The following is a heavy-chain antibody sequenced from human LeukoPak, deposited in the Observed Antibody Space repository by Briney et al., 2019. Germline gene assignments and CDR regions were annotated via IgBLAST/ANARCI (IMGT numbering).Heavy chain of an antibody. CDR3: ARDGPLVELLFDYYYYYMDV. J-gene: IGHJ6*03. V-gene: IGHV1-2*02. D-gene: IGHD2-2*01. CDR1: GYTFTGYY. CDR2: INPNSGGT. Sequence: ASVKVSCKASGYTFTGYYMHWVRQAPGQGLEWMGWINPNSGGTNYAQKFQGRVTMTTDTSTSTAYMELRSLRSDDTAVYYCARDGPLVELLFDYYYYYMDVWGKGTTVTVSS.